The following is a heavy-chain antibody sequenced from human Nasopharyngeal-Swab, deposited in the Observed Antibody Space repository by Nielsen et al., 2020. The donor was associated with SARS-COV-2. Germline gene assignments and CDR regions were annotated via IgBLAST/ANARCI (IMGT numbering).Heavy chain of an antibody. V-gene: IGHV3-30*03. CDR1: GFTFSSYG. J-gene: IGHJ3*02. D-gene: IGHD6-19*01. CDR3: ARRYSSGRAGFDI. Sequence: GESLKISCAASGFTFSSYGMHWVRQAPGKGLEWVAVISYDGSNKYYADSVKGRFTISRDSSKNTLYLQMNSLRAEDTAVYYCARRYSSGRAGFDIWGQGTMVTVSS. CDR2: ISYDGSNK.